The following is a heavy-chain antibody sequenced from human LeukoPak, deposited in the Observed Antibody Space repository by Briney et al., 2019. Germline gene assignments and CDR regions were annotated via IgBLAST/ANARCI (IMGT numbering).Heavy chain of an antibody. CDR3: ARESDSGKDFDF. J-gene: IGHJ4*02. Sequence: GASVNVSCKASGYIFTYHYIHLVRQAPGQGLEWMGIINPNNGNTDYAQKFQGRVTMTRDTSTSTVYMDLSSLGSEDTAVYYCARESDSGKDFDFWGQGTLVSVSS. V-gene: IGHV1-46*01. D-gene: IGHD1-26*01. CDR1: GYIFTYHY. CDR2: INPNNGNT.